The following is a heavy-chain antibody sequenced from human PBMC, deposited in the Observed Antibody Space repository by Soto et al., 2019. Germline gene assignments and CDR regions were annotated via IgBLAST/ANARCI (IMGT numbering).Heavy chain of an antibody. Sequence: SVKVSCKASGGTFSSYASSWVRQAPGQGLEWMGGIIPIFGTANYAQKFQGRVTITADESTSTAYTELSSLRSEDTAVYYCARESRYCSGGSCYFLPGIDYWGQGTLVTVSS. CDR2: IIPIFGTA. J-gene: IGHJ4*02. V-gene: IGHV1-69*13. D-gene: IGHD2-15*01. CDR3: ARESRYCSGGSCYFLPGIDY. CDR1: GGTFSSYA.